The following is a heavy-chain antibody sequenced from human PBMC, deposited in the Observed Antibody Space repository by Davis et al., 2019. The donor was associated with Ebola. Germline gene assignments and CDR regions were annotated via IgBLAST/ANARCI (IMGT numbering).Heavy chain of an antibody. Sequence: GGSLRLSCTGSGYTFGAHAMHWVRQAPGKGLEWVGFIRTQTFDATAQYAASVRGRFTISRDDSKNIMYLQMSSLNTEDTAIYYCTRVRDSRGYYYGAMAYWGQGTVVTGSS. V-gene: IGHV3-49*04. D-gene: IGHD3-22*01. J-gene: IGHJ4*02. CDR3: TRVRDSRGYYYGAMAY. CDR2: IRTQTFDATA. CDR1: GYTFGAHA.